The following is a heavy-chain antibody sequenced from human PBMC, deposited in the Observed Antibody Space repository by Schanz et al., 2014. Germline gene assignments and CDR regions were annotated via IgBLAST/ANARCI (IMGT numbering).Heavy chain of an antibody. Sequence: QVQLVQSGAEVKKAGASVKVSCKVSGYTLSKLSIHWVRQAPGKGLEWMGGLDLEDGEIVYAEQLKGRVTMTEDTSTDTAYMELSSLRSQDTAVYYCAKAEDASGSYGLPACGVWGQGTTVIVSS. CDR1: GYTLSKLS. D-gene: IGHD3-10*01. V-gene: IGHV1-24*01. J-gene: IGHJ6*02. CDR2: LDLEDGEI. CDR3: AKAEDASGSYGLPACGV.